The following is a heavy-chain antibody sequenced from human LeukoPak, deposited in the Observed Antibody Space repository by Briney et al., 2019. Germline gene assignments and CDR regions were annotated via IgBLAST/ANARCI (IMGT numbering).Heavy chain of an antibody. J-gene: IGHJ4*02. V-gene: IGHV3-21*01. Sequence: GSLRLSCAASGFTFSSYSMNWVRQAPGKGLEWVSSISSSSSYIYYADSVKGRFTISRDNAKNSLYLQMNSLRAEDTAVYYCARGDLLWFGELLSSFDYWGQGTLVTVSS. CDR2: ISSSSSYI. CDR1: GFTFSSYS. D-gene: IGHD3-10*01. CDR3: ARGDLLWFGELLSSFDY.